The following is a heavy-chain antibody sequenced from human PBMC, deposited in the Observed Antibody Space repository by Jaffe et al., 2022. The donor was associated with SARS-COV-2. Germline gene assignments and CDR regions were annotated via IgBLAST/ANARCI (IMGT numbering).Heavy chain of an antibody. Sequence: EVQLVQSGAEVKKPGESLRISCKGSGYTFDKYWIGWVRQMPGKGLEWMGIIYPGDSATRYSPSFQGQVTISADKSISTAYLQWSSLEASDTAMYYCARQLSVYVPETRYYYYYMDVWGKGTSVIVSS. CDR1: GYTFDKYW. V-gene: IGHV5-51*01. D-gene: IGHD3-16*01. J-gene: IGHJ6*03. CDR3: ARQLSVYVPETRYYYYYMDV. CDR2: IYPGDSAT.